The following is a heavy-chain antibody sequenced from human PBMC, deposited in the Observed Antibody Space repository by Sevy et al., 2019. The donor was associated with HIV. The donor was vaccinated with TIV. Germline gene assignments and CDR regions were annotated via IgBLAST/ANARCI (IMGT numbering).Heavy chain of an antibody. CDR3: AKDAGTYYLTYYFGF. J-gene: IGHJ4*02. CDR2: ISYDGSNK. CDR1: RFTFSNYG. V-gene: IGHV3-33*05. D-gene: IGHD3-10*01. Sequence: GGSLRLSCAVSRFTFSNYGMHWVRQAPGRGLEWVALISYDGSNKHYADSVKGRFTISRDNVKNTLFLDMNSLRAEETAIYYCAKDAGTYYLTYYFGFWGQRPLVTVSS.